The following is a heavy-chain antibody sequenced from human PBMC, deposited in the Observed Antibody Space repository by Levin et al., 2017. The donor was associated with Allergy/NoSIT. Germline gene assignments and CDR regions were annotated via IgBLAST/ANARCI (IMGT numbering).Heavy chain of an antibody. CDR1: GDSISGSSDY. Sequence: SETLSLTCTVSGDSISGSSDYWGWLRQPPGKGLEWIGYIYYSGSAYYNPSLKSRVTMSVDTSKNQFSLKLSSVTAADTAVYYCARQVGYSRTSDYWGQGTLVTVSS. V-gene: IGHV4-39*01. J-gene: IGHJ4*02. CDR3: ARQVGYSRTSDY. CDR2: IYYSGSA. D-gene: IGHD6-13*01.